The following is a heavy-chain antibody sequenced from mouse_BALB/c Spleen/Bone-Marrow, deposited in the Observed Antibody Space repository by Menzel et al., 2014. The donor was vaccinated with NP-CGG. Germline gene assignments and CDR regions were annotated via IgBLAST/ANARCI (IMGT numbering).Heavy chain of an antibody. V-gene: IGHV1-77*01. Sequence: QVQLQQSGAELARPGASVKLSCKASDYTFTDYYINWVKQRTGQGLEWIGEIYPESGDAFYNENFKGKATLTADTSSSTAYMQLSSLTSDDPAVYFCAKGSFDYWGQGTTLTVSS. CDR2: IYPESGDA. D-gene: IGHD1-1*01. J-gene: IGHJ2*01. CDR3: AKGSFDY. CDR1: DYTFTDYY.